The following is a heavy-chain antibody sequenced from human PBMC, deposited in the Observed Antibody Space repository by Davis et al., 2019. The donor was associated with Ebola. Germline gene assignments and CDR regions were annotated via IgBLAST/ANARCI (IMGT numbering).Heavy chain of an antibody. J-gene: IGHJ3*02. CDR2: INQDGSEE. D-gene: IGHD5-12*01. Sequence: PGGSLRLSCAVSGFTFSNFWMTWVRQAPGKGLEWVANINQDGSEENYVDSVRGRFTISRDNTQNTLYLQMNSLRADDTALYYCAKAAFRGYEYGGDALDIWGRGTMVTVSS. CDR3: AKAAFRGYEYGGDALDI. CDR1: GFTFSNFW. V-gene: IGHV3-7*03.